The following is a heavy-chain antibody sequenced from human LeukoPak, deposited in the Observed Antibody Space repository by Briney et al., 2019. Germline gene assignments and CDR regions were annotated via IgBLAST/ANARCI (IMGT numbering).Heavy chain of an antibody. CDR3: ARGDLWLRGWDY. D-gene: IGHD5-18*01. CDR2: ISGSGSDT. CDR1: GFTFSHSA. Sequence: GGSLRLSCAASGFTFSHSAMSWVRQAPGKGLEWISTISGSGSDTNYADSVKGRLTISRDNAKNSLFLQMNSLRAEDTAVYYCARGDLWLRGWDYWGPGTLVTVSS. J-gene: IGHJ4*02. V-gene: IGHV3-11*06.